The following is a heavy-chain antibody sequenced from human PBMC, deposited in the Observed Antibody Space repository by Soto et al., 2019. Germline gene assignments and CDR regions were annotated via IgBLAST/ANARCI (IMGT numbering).Heavy chain of an antibody. CDR3: SRRTSGWYFDY. CDR2: ISGSGDST. J-gene: IGHJ4*02. Sequence: EVQLLESGGGLVQPGGSLRLSCAASGFTFSNYAMSWVRQAPGKGLEWVSVISGSGDSTYYADSVKGRFTISRDNSKNTLYLQMNSLRAEDTAVYYCSRRTSGWYFDYWGQGTLVTVSS. CDR1: GFTFSNYA. V-gene: IGHV3-23*01. D-gene: IGHD6-19*01.